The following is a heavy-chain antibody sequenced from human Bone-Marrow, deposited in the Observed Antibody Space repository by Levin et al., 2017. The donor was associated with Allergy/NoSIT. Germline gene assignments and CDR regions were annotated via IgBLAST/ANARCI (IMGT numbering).Heavy chain of an antibody. CDR2: ISSSSSYI. D-gene: IGHD5-18*01. CDR3: ARGKSGIQLWSFWTN. Sequence: GGSLRLSCAASGFTFSSYSMNWVRQAPGKGLEWVSSISSSSSYIYYADSVKGRFTISRDNAKNSLYLQMNSLRAEDTAVYYCARGKSGIQLWSFWTNWGQGTLVTVSS. CDR1: GFTFSSYS. V-gene: IGHV3-21*01. J-gene: IGHJ4*02.